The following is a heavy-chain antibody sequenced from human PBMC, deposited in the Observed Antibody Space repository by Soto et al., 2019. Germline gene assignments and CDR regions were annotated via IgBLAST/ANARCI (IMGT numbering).Heavy chain of an antibody. CDR1: GGSFSGYY. D-gene: IGHD2-15*01. J-gene: IGHJ4*02. V-gene: IGHV4-34*01. Sequence: QVQLQQWGAGLLKPSETLSLTCAVYGGSFSGYYWSWIRQPPGKGLEWIGEINHSGSTNYNPSLKSRVTITVDASKNQFSLKLSSVTAADTAVYYCARGLGYCSGGSCYWSYWGQGTLVTVSS. CDR2: INHSGST. CDR3: ARGLGYCSGGSCYWSY.